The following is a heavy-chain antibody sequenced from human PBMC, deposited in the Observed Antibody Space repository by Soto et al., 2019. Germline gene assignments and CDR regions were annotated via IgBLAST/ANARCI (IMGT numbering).Heavy chain of an antibody. CDR1: GFTFSSYS. Sequence: PGGSLRLSCAASGFTFSSYSMNWVRQAPGKGLEWVSSISSSGTYIFYADSVKGRFTISRDNAKNSLYLQLNSLRADDTAMYYCARDRARTTNAFDIWGQGTMVTVSS. V-gene: IGHV3-21*01. CDR3: ARDRARTTNAFDI. D-gene: IGHD3-10*01. CDR2: ISSSGTYI. J-gene: IGHJ3*02.